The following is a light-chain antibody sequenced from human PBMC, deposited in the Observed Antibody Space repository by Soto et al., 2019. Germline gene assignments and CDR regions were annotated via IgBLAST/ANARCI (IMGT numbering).Light chain of an antibody. V-gene: IGKV3-15*01. CDR3: QHFGNSLWT. CDR2: GAS. CDR1: QSVRSN. J-gene: IGKJ1*01. Sequence: EIVMPQSPATLSVSPGERATLSCRASQSVRSNLAWYQQKPGQSPRLLIYGASTRATGIPARFSGSGSGTQFTLTISSLQSEDFAVYYCQHFGNSLWTFGQGTKVDIK.